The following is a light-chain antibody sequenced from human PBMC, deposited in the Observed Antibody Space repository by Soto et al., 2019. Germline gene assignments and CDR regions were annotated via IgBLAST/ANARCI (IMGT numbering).Light chain of an antibody. CDR2: DAS. CDR3: QQRSSWPLT. Sequence: EIVLTQSPATLSLSPGERATLSCRASQSVSSSLAWYQQKPGQAPRLLIYDASTRATGFPDRFSGSGSGTDFTLTISSLEPEDFAVYYCQQRSSWPLTFGGGTKVEIK. CDR1: QSVSSS. V-gene: IGKV3-11*01. J-gene: IGKJ4*01.